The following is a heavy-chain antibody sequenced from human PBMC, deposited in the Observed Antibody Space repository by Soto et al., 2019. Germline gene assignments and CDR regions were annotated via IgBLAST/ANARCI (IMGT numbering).Heavy chain of an antibody. CDR3: AREGGLYSSGFPDY. D-gene: IGHD6-19*01. CDR2: ISAYNGNT. Sequence: ASVKVSCKASGYTFTSYGISWVRQAPGQGLEWMGWISAYNGNTNYAQKLQGRLTMTTDTSTSTAYMELRSLRSDDTAVYYCAREGGLYSSGFPDYWGQGTLVTVSS. J-gene: IGHJ4*02. V-gene: IGHV1-18*01. CDR1: GYTFTSYG.